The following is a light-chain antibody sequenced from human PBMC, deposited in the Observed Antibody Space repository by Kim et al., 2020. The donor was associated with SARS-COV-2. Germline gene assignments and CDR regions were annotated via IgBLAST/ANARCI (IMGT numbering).Light chain of an antibody. CDR3: QQYNSWPET. Sequence: VSPGERAPLCCRTSQSGNSNLAWYQQKSGQAPRLLIYGASTRATGIPARFSGSGSGTEFTLTISSLQSEDFAVYYCQQYNSWPETFGQGTKVEIK. J-gene: IGKJ1*01. V-gene: IGKV3-15*01. CDR1: QSGNSN. CDR2: GAS.